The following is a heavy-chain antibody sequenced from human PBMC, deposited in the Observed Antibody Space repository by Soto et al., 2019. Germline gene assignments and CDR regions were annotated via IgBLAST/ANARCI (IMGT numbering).Heavy chain of an antibody. D-gene: IGHD3-22*01. CDR1: GFTFSDYY. Sequence: GSLRLSCAASGFTFSDYYMSWIRQAPGKGLEWVSYISSSSSYTNYADSVKGRFTISRDNAKNSLYLQMNSLRAEDTAVYYCARVGDSSGYYYSDYWGQGTLVTVSS. J-gene: IGHJ4*02. V-gene: IGHV3-11*06. CDR3: ARVGDSSGYYYSDY. CDR2: ISSSSSYT.